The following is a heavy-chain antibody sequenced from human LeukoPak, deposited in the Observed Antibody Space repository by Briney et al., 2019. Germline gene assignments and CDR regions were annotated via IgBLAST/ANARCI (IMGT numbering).Heavy chain of an antibody. CDR2: IRYDGSNK. V-gene: IGHV3-30*02. Sequence: GGSLRLSCAASGFTFSSYGMHWVRHAPGKGLEWVAFIRYDGSNKYYADSVKGRFTISRDNSKNTLYLQMNSLRAEDTAVYYCAKDDKKGYDSSGYYAAPDYWGQGTLVTVSS. CDR3: AKDDKKGYDSSGYYAAPDY. D-gene: IGHD3-22*01. CDR1: GFTFSSYG. J-gene: IGHJ4*02.